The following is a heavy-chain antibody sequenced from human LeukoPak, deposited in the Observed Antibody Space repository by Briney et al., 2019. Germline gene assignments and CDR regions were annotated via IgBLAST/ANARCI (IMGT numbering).Heavy chain of an antibody. Sequence: GGSLRLSCAASGFTFSSYAMSWVRQAPGKGLEWVSAISGSGGSTYYADSVKGRFTISRDNSKNTLYLQMNSLRAEDTAVYYCAKDRGTAMVKYYYGMDVWGQGTTVTVSS. D-gene: IGHD5-18*01. J-gene: IGHJ6*02. CDR3: AKDRGTAMVKYYYGMDV. CDR2: ISGSGGST. V-gene: IGHV3-23*01. CDR1: GFTFSSYA.